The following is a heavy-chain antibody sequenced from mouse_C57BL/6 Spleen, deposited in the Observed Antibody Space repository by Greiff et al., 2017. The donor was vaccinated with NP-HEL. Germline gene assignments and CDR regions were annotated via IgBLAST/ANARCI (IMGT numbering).Heavy chain of an antibody. CDR1: GYTFTSYW. CDR3: ARGGIYYDYDGAY. D-gene: IGHD2-4*01. Sequence: QVQLQQSGPELVKPGASVKISCKASGYTFTSYWMDWVKQRPGQGLEWIGNIYPSDSETHYNQKFKDKATLTVDKSSSTAYMQLSSLTSEDSAVYYCARGGIYYDYDGAYWGQGTLVTVSA. CDR2: IYPSDSET. V-gene: IGHV1-61*01. J-gene: IGHJ3*01.